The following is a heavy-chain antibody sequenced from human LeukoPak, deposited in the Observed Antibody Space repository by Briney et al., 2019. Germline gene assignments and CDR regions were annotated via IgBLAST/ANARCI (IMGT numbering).Heavy chain of an antibody. V-gene: IGHV3-48*02. CDR1: GFTLSSYS. CDR2: ISDTGNTI. J-gene: IGHJ4*02. Sequence: PGGSLRLSCVASGFTLSSYSMNWVRQAPGKGLEWVSYISDTGNTIAYTDSVKGRFTMSRDEAKNSLHLQMNSLRDEDTAVYYCTRRFDSWGQGVLVTVSS. CDR3: TRRFDS.